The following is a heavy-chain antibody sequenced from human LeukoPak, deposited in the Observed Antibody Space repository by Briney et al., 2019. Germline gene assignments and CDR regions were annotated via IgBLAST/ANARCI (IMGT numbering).Heavy chain of an antibody. CDR3: ARGGYCSNVVCYTSRSLDY. Sequence: GGSLRLSCVASAITFSDYYMSWIRQAPGKGLEWVSYISGSGSTKYYADSVKGRFTISRDNAKNSLYLQMNSLRAEDTAVYYCARGGYCSNVVCYTSRSLDYWGQGTLVTVFS. CDR1: AITFSDYY. D-gene: IGHD2-8*01. V-gene: IGHV3-11*01. CDR2: ISGSGSTK. J-gene: IGHJ4*02.